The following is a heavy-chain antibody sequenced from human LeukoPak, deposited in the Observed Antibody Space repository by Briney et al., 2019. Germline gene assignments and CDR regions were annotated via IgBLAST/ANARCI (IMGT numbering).Heavy chain of an antibody. Sequence: GGSLRPSCAASGFTFSDYYMSWIRQAPGKGLEWVSYISSSGTTIYYADSVKGRFTISRDNAKNSLYLQMNSLRAEDTAVYYCARGSTNYYDSSGYYPAWGQGTLVTVSS. CDR2: ISSSGTTI. CDR3: ARGSTNYYDSSGYYPA. D-gene: IGHD3-22*01. J-gene: IGHJ4*02. V-gene: IGHV3-11*04. CDR1: GFTFSDYY.